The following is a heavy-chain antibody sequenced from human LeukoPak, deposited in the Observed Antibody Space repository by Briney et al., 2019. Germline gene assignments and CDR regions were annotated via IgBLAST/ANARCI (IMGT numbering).Heavy chain of an antibody. CDR3: ARTFNSGRGNY. Sequence: LPGGSLRLSCAASGFTFTSHSMHWVRQAPGKGLVWVSRINSDGSSTSYADSVKGRFTISRDNAKNTLYLQMDSLRAEDTAVYYCARTFNSGRGNYWGQGTLVTVSS. CDR1: GFTFTSHS. CDR2: INSDGSST. D-gene: IGHD6-19*01. J-gene: IGHJ4*02. V-gene: IGHV3-74*01.